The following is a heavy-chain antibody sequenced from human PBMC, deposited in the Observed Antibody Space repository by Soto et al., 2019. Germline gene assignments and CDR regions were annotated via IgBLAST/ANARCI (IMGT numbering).Heavy chain of an antibody. V-gene: IGHV4-59*01. D-gene: IGHD3-9*01. CDR1: GGSIGSYY. Sequence: SETLSLTCTVSGGSIGSYYWSWIRQPPGKGLEWIGYIFYSGSTNYNPSFQRRLTISVDTSKNQFSLKLSSVTAADTAVYYCARVVDYDSLTGYYRGAGWFDPWGQGTLVTVSS. CDR2: IFYSGST. J-gene: IGHJ5*01. CDR3: ARVVDYDSLTGYYRGAGWFDP.